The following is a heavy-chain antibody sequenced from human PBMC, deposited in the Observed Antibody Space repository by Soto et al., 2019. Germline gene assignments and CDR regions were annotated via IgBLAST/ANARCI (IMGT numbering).Heavy chain of an antibody. CDR1: GGSISSYY. V-gene: IGHV4-59*08. J-gene: IGHJ3*02. D-gene: IGHD5-12*01. Sequence: SETLSLTCTVSGGSISSYYWTWIRQPPGKGLEWIGYIYYSGSTYYNPSLKSRVTISVDTSKNQFSLKLSSVTAADTAVYYCARGLAAFDIWGQGTMVTVSS. CDR3: ARGLAAFDI. CDR2: IYYSGST.